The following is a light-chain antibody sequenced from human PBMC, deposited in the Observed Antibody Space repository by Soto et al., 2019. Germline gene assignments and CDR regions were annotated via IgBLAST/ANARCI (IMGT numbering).Light chain of an antibody. CDR3: QQYNNWPPWT. J-gene: IGKJ1*01. CDR2: DAS. V-gene: IGKV3-11*01. Sequence: EIVLTQSPATLSLSPGERATLSCRASQSVSSYLAWYQQKPGQAPRLLIYDASNRATGIPARFSGSGPGTDFTLTISSLQSEDFAVYYCQQYNNWPPWTFGQGTKVDNK. CDR1: QSVSSY.